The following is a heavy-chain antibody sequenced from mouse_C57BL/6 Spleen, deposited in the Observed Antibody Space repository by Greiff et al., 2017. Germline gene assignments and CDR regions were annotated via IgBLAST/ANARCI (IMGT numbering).Heavy chain of an antibody. J-gene: IGHJ3*01. D-gene: IGHD2-4*01. CDR2: IYPGSGST. CDR3: ARGAYYDYDVGAY. CDR1: GYTFTSYW. V-gene: IGHV1-55*01. Sequence: VQLQQSGAELVKPGASVKMSCKASGYTFTSYWITWVKQRPGQGLEWIGDIYPGSGSTNYNEKFKSKATLTVDTSSSTAYMQLSSLTSEDSAVYYCARGAYYDYDVGAYWGQGTLVTVSA.